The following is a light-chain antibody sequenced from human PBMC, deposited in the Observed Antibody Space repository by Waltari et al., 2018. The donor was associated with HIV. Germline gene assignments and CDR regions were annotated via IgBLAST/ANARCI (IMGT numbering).Light chain of an antibody. CDR3: QQRESWPPVT. CDR2: ETS. CDR1: QGVGRL. Sequence: ELVLTQSPATLSVSPGDTALLSCRASQGVGRLLAWYQQKSGRPPGLLLYETSTRAAGVPGRFNGSGSGTVFALTMTDVEPADVAVYYCQQRESWPPVTFGGGTRV. V-gene: IGKV3-11*01. J-gene: IGKJ4*01.